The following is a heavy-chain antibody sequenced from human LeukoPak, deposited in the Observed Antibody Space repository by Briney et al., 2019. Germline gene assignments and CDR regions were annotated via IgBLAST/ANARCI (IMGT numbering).Heavy chain of an antibody. J-gene: IGHJ4*02. Sequence: GASVKVSCKASGGTFISYAISWVRQAPGQGLEWMGGIIPIFGTANYAQKFQGRVTITADESTSTAYMELSSLRSEDTAVYYCASHNYYDSSGYETEPIDYWGQGTLVTVSS. CDR2: IIPIFGTA. CDR1: GGTFISYA. CDR3: ASHNYYDSSGYETEPIDY. D-gene: IGHD3-22*01. V-gene: IGHV1-69*13.